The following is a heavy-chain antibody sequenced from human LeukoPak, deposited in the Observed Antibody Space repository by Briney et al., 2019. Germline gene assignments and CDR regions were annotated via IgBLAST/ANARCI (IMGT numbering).Heavy chain of an antibody. CDR3: ASSRDDSSGYYLDYFDY. V-gene: IGHV1-69*04. CDR1: GGTFSSYA. J-gene: IGHJ4*02. CDR2: IIPILGIA. D-gene: IGHD3-22*01. Sequence: ASVKVSCKASGGTFSSYAISWVRQAPGQGIEWMGRIIPILGIANYAQKFQGRVTITADKSTSTAYMELSSLRSEDTAVYYCASSRDDSSGYYLDYFDYWGQGTLVTVSS.